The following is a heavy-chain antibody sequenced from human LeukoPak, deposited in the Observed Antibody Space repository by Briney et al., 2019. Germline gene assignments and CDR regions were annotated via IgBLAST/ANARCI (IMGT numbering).Heavy chain of an antibody. V-gene: IGHV4-59*01. CDR2: IYNSGNT. CDR1: GGSISSYY. D-gene: IGHD3-10*01. J-gene: IGHJ4*02. CDR3: VRDRELTY. Sequence: SETLSLTCTVSGGSISSYYWSWIRQSPGKGLEWIGYIYNSGNTDYNPSFKSRVIISADTSKNQFSLKLTSVTAADTAVYYCVRDRELTYWGQGTLVTVSS.